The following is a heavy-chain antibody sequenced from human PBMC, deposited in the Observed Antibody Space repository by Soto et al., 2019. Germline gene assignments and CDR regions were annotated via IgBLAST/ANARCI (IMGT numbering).Heavy chain of an antibody. CDR3: TTGRLIDSSSWADYGMDV. V-gene: IGHV3-15*07. CDR1: GFTFSNAW. Sequence: EVQLVESGGGLVKPGGSLRLSCAASGFTFSNAWMNWVRQAPGKGLEWVGRIKSKTDGGTTDYAAPVKGRFTISRDDSKNTLYLQMNSLKTEDTAVYYCTTGRLIDSSSWADYGMDVWGQGTTVTVSS. J-gene: IGHJ6*02. CDR2: IKSKTDGGTT. D-gene: IGHD6-13*01.